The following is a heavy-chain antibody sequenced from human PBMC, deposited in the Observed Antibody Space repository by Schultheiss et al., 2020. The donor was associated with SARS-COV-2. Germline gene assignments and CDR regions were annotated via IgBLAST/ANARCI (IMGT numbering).Heavy chain of an antibody. CDR1: GGTFSSYT. D-gene: IGHD6-6*01. J-gene: IGHJ6*02. Sequence: ASVKVSCKASGGTFSSYTFSWLRQAPGQGLEWMGRINPNSGGTNYAQKFQGRVTMTRDTSISTAYMELSRLRSEDTAVYYCARSRAARTNYYYYGMDVWGQGTTVTVSS. CDR3: ARSRAARTNYYYYGMDV. V-gene: IGHV1-2*06. CDR2: INPNSGGT.